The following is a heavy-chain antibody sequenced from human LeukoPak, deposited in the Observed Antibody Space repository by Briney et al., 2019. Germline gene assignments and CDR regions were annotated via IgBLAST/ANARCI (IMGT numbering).Heavy chain of an antibody. CDR2: INPNSGGT. CDR3: ARVLWQQGGYYYYYYMDV. CDR1: GYTFTGYY. D-gene: IGHD6-13*01. V-gene: IGHV1-2*02. J-gene: IGHJ6*03. Sequence: ASVKVSCKASGYTFTGYYMHWVRQAPGQGLEWMGWINPNSGGTNYAQKFQGRVTMTRDTSISTAYMELSRLRSDDTAVYYCARVLWQQGGYYYYYYMDVWGKGTTVTVSS.